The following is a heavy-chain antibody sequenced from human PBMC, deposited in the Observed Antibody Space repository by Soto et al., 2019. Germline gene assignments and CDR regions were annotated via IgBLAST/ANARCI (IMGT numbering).Heavy chain of an antibody. D-gene: IGHD3-3*01. CDR1: GFTFSSYW. J-gene: IGHJ6*03. CDR2: IKQDGSEK. CDR3: AREALRFLEWIEYYYYYMDV. V-gene: IGHV3-7*01. Sequence: PGGSLRLSCAASGFTFSSYWKSWVRQAPGKGLEWVANIKQDGSEKYYVDSVKGRFTISRDNAKNSLYLQMNSLRAEDTAVYYCAREALRFLEWIEYYYYYMDVWGKGTTVTVSS.